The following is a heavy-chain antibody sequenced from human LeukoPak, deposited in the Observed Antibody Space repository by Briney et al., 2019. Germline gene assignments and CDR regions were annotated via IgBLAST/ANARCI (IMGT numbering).Heavy chain of an antibody. V-gene: IGHV4-30-4*01. Sequence: SETLSLTCTVSGGSISSGDYYWSWIRQPPGKGLEWIGYIYYSGSTNYNPSLKSRVTISVDTSKNQFSLKLSSVTAADTAVYYCARDSQTTALTALSLWGQGTLVTVSS. J-gene: IGHJ4*02. D-gene: IGHD4-23*01. CDR3: ARDSQTTALTALSL. CDR2: IYYSGST. CDR1: GGSISSGDYY.